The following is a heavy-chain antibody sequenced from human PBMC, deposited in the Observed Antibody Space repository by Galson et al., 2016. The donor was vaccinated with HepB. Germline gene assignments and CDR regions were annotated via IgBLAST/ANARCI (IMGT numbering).Heavy chain of an antibody. D-gene: IGHD5-24*01. CDR3: AREAERWNYLDY. Sequence: SLRLSCAASGSIFRTYPMHWVRQAPGKGLEWVAVISSDGSNEWYADSVKGRFTISRDNSQNTRYLQMSSLRAEDTAAYYCAREAERWNYLDYWGQGALVTVSS. CDR2: ISSDGSNE. J-gene: IGHJ4*02. CDR1: GSIFRTYP. V-gene: IGHV3-30*04.